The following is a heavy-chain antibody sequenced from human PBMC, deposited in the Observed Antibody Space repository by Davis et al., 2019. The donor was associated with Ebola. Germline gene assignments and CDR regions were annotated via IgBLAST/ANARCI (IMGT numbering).Heavy chain of an antibody. CDR1: GFTFSSYS. D-gene: IGHD6-13*01. Sequence: GESLKISCAASGFTFSSYSMNWVRQAPGKGLEWVSYISSSSSTIYYADSVKGRFTISRDNAKNSLYLQMNSLRDEDTAVYYCARVMREQQLVLYYYYGMDVWGKGTTVTVSS. V-gene: IGHV3-48*02. CDR3: ARVMREQQLVLYYYYGMDV. CDR2: ISSSSSTI. J-gene: IGHJ6*04.